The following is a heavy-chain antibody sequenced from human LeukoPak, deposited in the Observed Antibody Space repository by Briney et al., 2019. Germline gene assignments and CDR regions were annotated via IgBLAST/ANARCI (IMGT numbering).Heavy chain of an antibody. CDR2: ISDSGGST. Sequence: GGSLRLSCAASGFTFSSYAMSWVRQAPGKGLEWVSAISDSGGSTYDADSVKGRFTISRDNSKNTLYPQMNSLRAEDTAVYYCAKDTSIGRYCTNGVCSPFDYWGQGTLVTVSS. CDR3: AKDTSIGRYCTNGVCSPFDY. CDR1: GFTFSSYA. J-gene: IGHJ4*02. V-gene: IGHV3-23*01. D-gene: IGHD2-8*01.